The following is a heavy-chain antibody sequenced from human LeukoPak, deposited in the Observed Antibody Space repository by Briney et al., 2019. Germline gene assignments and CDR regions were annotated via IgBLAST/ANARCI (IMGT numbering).Heavy chain of an antibody. CDR1: GFTLCGHD. CDR3: VREARGYHYTYFDY. Sequence: GGSLRLSCTASGFTLCGHDMHWVRHTTGGGLEWVAAVSSGHNAFYSDSVEGRVAISRGDCKNYLYLQMNSLRAGDTAVYYCVREARGYHYTYFDYWGQGPLVTVSS. J-gene: IGHJ4*02. CDR2: VSSGHNA. V-gene: IGHV3-13*01. D-gene: IGHD5-18*01.